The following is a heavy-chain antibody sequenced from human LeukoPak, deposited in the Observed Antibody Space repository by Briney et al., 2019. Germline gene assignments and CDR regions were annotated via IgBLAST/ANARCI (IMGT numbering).Heavy chain of an antibody. CDR3: ARDRFGEGVDS. D-gene: IGHD3-10*01. CDR2: INAGNGNT. CDR1: GYTFTNYG. V-gene: IGHV1-3*01. J-gene: IGHJ4*02. Sequence: VASVKVSCKASGYTFTNYGMHWVRQAPGQRLEWMGWINAGNGNTKYSQKFQGRVTITRDTSASTAYMELSSLRSEDTAVYYCARDRFGEGVDSWGQGTLVTVSS.